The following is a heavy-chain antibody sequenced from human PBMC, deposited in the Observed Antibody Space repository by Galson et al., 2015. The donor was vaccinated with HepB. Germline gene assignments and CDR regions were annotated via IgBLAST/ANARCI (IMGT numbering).Heavy chain of an antibody. CDR2: IIPIFGTA. CDR1: GGTFSSYA. J-gene: IGHJ6*02. V-gene: IGHV1-69*13. D-gene: IGHD2-15*01. CDR3: ARSDIVGDFPPVRTIYYYYGMDV. Sequence: SVKVSCKASGGTFSSYAISWVRQAPGQGLEWMGGIIPIFGTANYAQKFQGRVTITADESTSTAYMELSSLRSEDTAVYYCARSDIVGDFPPVRTIYYYYGMDVWGQGTTVTVSS.